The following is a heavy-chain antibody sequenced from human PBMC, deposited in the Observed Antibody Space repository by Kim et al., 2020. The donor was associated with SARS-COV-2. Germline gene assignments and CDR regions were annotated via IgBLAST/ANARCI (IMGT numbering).Heavy chain of an antibody. CDR1: GGSISSYY. CDR3: ARGFDY. J-gene: IGHJ4*02. Sequence: SETLSLTCTVSGGSISSYYWSWIRQPPGKGLEWIGYINYSGSTNYNPPLKSRVTISVDTSKNQFSLKRSSVTAADTAADYCARGFDYWGQGTLVTVSS. V-gene: IGHV4-59*01. CDR2: INYSGST.